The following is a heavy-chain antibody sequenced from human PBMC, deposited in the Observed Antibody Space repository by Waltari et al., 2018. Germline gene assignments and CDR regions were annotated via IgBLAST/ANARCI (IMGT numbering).Heavy chain of an antibody. D-gene: IGHD1-26*01. V-gene: IGHV4-39*07. J-gene: IGHJ5*02. CDR2: IYYSGST. CDR3: ARAGGSRDLNWFDP. Sequence: QLQLQESGPGLVKPSETLSLTCTVSGGSISSSSSYWGWIRQPPGKGLEWIGSIYYSGSTYYNPSLKSRVTISVDTSKNQFSLKLSSVTAADTAVYYCARAGGSRDLNWFDPWGQGTLVTVSS. CDR1: GGSISSSSSY.